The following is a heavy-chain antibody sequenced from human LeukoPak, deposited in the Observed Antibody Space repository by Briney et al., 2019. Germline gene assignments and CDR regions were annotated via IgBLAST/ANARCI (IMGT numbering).Heavy chain of an antibody. CDR2: INSDGSST. CDR3: AKGGYGGHFDY. Sequence: GGSLRLSCAASGFTFSSYWMHWVRQAPGKGLVWVSRINSDGSSTSYADSVKGRFTISRDNAKNTLYLQMNSLRAEDTAVYYCAKGGYGGHFDYWGQGTLVTVSS. J-gene: IGHJ4*02. CDR1: GFTFSSYW. D-gene: IGHD4-23*01. V-gene: IGHV3-74*01.